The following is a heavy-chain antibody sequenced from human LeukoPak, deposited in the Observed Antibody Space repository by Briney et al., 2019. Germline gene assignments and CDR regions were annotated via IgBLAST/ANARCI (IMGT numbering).Heavy chain of an antibody. J-gene: IGHJ6*03. CDR1: GGTFSSYA. CDR3: ARVVVVRPLGNYYYYMDV. V-gene: IGHV1-69*05. D-gene: IGHD2-2*01. Sequence: SVKVSCKASGGTFSSYAISWVRQAPGQGLEWMGGIIPIFGTANYAQKFQGRVTITTDESTSTAYMELSSLRSEDTAVYYCARVVVVRPLGNYYYYMDVSGKGTTVTVSS. CDR2: IIPIFGTA.